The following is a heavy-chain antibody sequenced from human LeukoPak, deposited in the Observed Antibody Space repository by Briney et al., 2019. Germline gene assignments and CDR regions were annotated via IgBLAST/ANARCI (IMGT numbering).Heavy chain of an antibody. CDR2: VSHSGSS. V-gene: IGHV4-59*08. Sequence: PSETLSLTCTVSGDSILSYYYTWLGQPPGKGLEWIGYVSHSGSSNYSPSLKSRVAMSLDTSKNQFSLKLSSVTAADTAVYYCTRAPLRSATDHWGQGSLVTVSS. D-gene: IGHD3-10*01. CDR3: TRAPLRSATDH. CDR1: GDSILSYY. J-gene: IGHJ4*02.